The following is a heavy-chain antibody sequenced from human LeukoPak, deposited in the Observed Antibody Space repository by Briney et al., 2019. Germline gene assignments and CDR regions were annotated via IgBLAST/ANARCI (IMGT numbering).Heavy chain of an antibody. D-gene: IGHD2-2*02. CDR2: IIPIFGTA. V-gene: IGHV1-69*13. J-gene: IGHJ2*01. CDR3: ASGARGYCSSTSCYTDYKSPHNWYFDL. CDR1: GGTFSSYA. Sequence: SVKVSCKASGGTFSSYAISWVRQAPGQGLEWMGGIIPIFGTANYAQKFQGRVTITADESTSTAYMELSSLRSEDTAVYYCASGARGYCSSTSCYTDYKSPHNWYFDLWGRGTLVTVSS.